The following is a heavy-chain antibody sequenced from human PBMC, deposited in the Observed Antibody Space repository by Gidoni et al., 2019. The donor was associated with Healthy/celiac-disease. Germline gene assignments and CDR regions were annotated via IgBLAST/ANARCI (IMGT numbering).Heavy chain of an antibody. CDR3: AKDMLYGDYDLGAFDI. J-gene: IGHJ3*02. Sequence: EVQLLESGGGLVQPGRSLRLSCPASGFTFSSYAKSWVRQAPGKGLAGVSAISGSGGSTYYADSVKGRFTIARDNSKNTLYLQMNSLRAEDTAVYYCAKDMLYGDYDLGAFDIWGQGTMVTVSS. V-gene: IGHV3-23*01. CDR1: GFTFSSYA. CDR2: ISGSGGST. D-gene: IGHD4-17*01.